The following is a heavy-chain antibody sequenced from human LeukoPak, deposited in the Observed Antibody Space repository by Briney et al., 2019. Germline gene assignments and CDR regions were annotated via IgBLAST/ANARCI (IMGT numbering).Heavy chain of an antibody. CDR3: ARPVTGTYAPLEY. CDR2: ISSSSSYI. J-gene: IGHJ4*02. V-gene: IGHV3-21*01. CDR1: GFKFSSHS. D-gene: IGHD1-1*01. Sequence: GGSLRLSCAASGFKFSSHSMHWVRQAPGKGLEWVSCISSSSSYIYYADSVKGRFTISRDNGKNSLYLQMNSLRAEDTAVYYCARPVTGTYAPLEYWGQGTLVTVSS.